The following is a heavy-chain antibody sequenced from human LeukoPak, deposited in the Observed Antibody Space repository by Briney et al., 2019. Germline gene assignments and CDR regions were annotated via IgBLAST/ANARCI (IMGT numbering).Heavy chain of an antibody. D-gene: IGHD3-16*02. Sequence: PSETLSLTCTVSGGSVSSGRYYWSWIRQPPGKGLEWIGYIYYSGSTNYNPSLKSRVTISVDTSKKQFSLKLSSVTAADTSVYYCASEAITLGGVIAGGQGTLVTVFS. V-gene: IGHV4-61*01. CDR2: IYYSGST. CDR1: GGSVSSGRYY. CDR3: ASEAITLGGVIA. J-gene: IGHJ4*02.